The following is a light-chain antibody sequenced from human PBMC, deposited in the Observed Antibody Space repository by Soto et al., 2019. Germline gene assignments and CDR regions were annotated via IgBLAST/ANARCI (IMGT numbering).Light chain of an antibody. J-gene: IGKJ1*01. Sequence: DIQRTQSPSTLSGSVGDRVTITCRASQTISSWLAWYQQKPGKAPKLLIYKASTLKSGVPSRFSGSGSGTEFTLTISSLQPDDFATYYCQHYNSYSEAFGKGTK. CDR1: QTISSW. V-gene: IGKV1-5*03. CDR3: QHYNSYSEA. CDR2: KAS.